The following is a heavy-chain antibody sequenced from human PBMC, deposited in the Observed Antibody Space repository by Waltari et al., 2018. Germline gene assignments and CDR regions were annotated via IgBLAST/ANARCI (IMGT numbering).Heavy chain of an antibody. CDR3: ARGGQGYGSGGSCPPGYYYYYMDV. Sequence: QVQLQESGPGLVKPSETLSLTCTVSGGSISSYYWSWIRQPAGKGLEWIGRIYTSGSTNDNPSLKSRVTVSVDTSKNQFSLKLSSVTAADTAVYYCARGGQGYGSGGSCPPGYYYYYMDVWGKGTTVTISS. D-gene: IGHD2-15*01. J-gene: IGHJ6*03. CDR1: GGSISSYY. CDR2: IYTSGST. V-gene: IGHV4-4*07.